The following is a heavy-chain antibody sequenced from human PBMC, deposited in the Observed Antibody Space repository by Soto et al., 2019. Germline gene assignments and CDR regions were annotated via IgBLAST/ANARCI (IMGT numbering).Heavy chain of an antibody. CDR1: GYTFTSYG. CDR2: ISAYNGNT. CDR3: ARDMAAARSYYYYYGMDV. Sequence: ASGKVFCMASGYTFTSYGISWVRQAPEQGLEWMGWISAYNGNTNYAQKLQGRVTMTTDTSTSTAYMELRSLRSDDTAVYYCARDMAAARSYYYYYGMDVWGQGTTVTVSS. D-gene: IGHD6-13*01. V-gene: IGHV1-18*01. J-gene: IGHJ6*02.